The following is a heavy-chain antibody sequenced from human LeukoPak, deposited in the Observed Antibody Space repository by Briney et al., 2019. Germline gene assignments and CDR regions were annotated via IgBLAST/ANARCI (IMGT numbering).Heavy chain of an antibody. D-gene: IGHD3-22*01. J-gene: IGHJ4*02. CDR2: IYYSGST. CDR1: GGSISSGGYY. V-gene: IGHV4-31*03. Sequence: PSQTLPLTCTVSGGSISSGGYYWSWIRQHPGKGLEWIGYIYYSGSTYYNPSLKSRVTISVDTSKNQFSLKLSSVTAADTAVYYCARASYYDSSGLTDPYYFDYWGQGTLVTVSS. CDR3: ARASYYDSSGLTDPYYFDY.